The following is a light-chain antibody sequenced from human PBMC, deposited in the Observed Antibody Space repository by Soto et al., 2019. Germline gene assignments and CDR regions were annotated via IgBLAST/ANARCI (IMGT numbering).Light chain of an antibody. Sequence: EIVMTQSPATLSVSPGGRATLSCRASQSISGTLAWYQQKPGQAPRLLIYGASTRATSFPARFSGGGSGTEFTLTISSLQSEDFAVYYCQQYNNWPRTFGQGTKVDIK. CDR2: GAS. V-gene: IGKV3-15*01. CDR1: QSISGT. J-gene: IGKJ1*01. CDR3: QQYNNWPRT.